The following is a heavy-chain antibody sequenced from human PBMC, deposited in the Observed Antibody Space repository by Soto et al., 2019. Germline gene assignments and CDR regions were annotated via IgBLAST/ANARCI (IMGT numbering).Heavy chain of an antibody. J-gene: IGHJ6*02. D-gene: IGHD2-2*02. CDR1: GYRFSVYH. Sequence: ASVKVSCKASGYRFSVYHMHWVRQAPGQGLEYMGWIKPKSGETNYARKLQGRVTMTRDTSINTVYMELSGLRSDDTAVYYCAKDLWDIVVVPAAIKTYYGMDVWGQGTTVTVSS. V-gene: IGHV1-2*02. CDR3: AKDLWDIVVVPAAIKTYYGMDV. CDR2: IKPKSGET.